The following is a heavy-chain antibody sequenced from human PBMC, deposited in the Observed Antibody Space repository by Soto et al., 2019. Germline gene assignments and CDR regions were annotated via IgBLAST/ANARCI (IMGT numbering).Heavy chain of an antibody. J-gene: IGHJ6*02. CDR3: ARTDRDFYGLDV. CDR2: ISAAGDP. CDR1: GFTFRNYD. Sequence: EVQLVESGGGLVQPGVSLRLSCEASGFTFRNYDMHWVRQVTGNGLEWVSGISAAGDPDYADSVEGRFTISRENAQNSFFLQMNSLRVGDTAVYYCARTDRDFYGLDVWGQGTKVIVSS. V-gene: IGHV3-13*05.